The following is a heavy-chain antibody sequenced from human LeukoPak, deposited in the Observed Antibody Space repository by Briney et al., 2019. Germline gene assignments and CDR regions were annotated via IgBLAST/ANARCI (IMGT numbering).Heavy chain of an antibody. V-gene: IGHV3-30-3*01. D-gene: IGHD3-3*01. CDR1: GFTFSSYA. CDR3: AKDGQGYDFWSGFLRNDAFDI. J-gene: IGHJ3*02. CDR2: ISYDGSNK. Sequence: GGSLRLSCAASGFTFSSYAMHWVRQAPGKGLEWVAVISYDGSNKYYADSVKGRFTLSRDNSKNTLYLQMNSLRAEDTAVYFCAKDGQGYDFWSGFLRNDAFDIWGQGTMVTVSS.